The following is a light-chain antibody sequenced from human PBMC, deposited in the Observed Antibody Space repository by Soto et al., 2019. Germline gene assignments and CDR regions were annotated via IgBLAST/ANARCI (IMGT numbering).Light chain of an antibody. V-gene: IGLV2-23*02. CDR2: EDS. CDR3: CSYAGYSTFVV. J-gene: IGLJ2*01. Sequence: QSALTQPASVSGSPGQSSTISCTGTSSDVGRYNLVSWYQQHPGKAPKLMIFEDSKRPSGVSNRFSGSKSGNAASRTICGLQAEDEADYYCCSYAGYSTFVVFGGGTKVTVL. CDR1: SSDVGRYNL.